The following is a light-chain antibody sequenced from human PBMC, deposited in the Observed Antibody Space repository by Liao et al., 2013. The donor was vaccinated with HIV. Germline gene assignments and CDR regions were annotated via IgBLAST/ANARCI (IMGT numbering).Light chain of an antibody. CDR3: QVWDSSGDQGV. Sequence: SYELTQPPSVSVSPGQTASITCSGDKLGDKYACWYQQKPGQSPVLVIYQDSKRPSGIPERFSGSNSGNTATLTISRVEAGDEADYYCQVWDSSGDQGVFGGGTKLTVL. V-gene: IGLV3-1*01. CDR2: QDS. CDR1: KLGDKY. J-gene: IGLJ2*01.